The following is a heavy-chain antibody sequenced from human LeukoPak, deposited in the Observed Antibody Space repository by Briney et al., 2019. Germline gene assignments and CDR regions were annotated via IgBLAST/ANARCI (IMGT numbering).Heavy chain of an antibody. Sequence: SETLSLTCTVSGGSISSNSYYWGWIRQSPGKGLEWIGTIYYSGSTYYSPSLKSRVTMSIDTSKNQFSLKLGSVTAVDTAVYYCAHKFAGSYAFDIWGQGTMVTVSS. CDR3: AHKFAGSYAFDI. V-gene: IGHV4-39*07. J-gene: IGHJ3*02. CDR2: IYYSGST. CDR1: GGSISSNSYY.